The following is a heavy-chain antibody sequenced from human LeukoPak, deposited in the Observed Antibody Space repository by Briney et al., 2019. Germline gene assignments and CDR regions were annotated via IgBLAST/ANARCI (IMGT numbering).Heavy chain of an antibody. Sequence: GASVKVSCKASGGTFSSYAISWVRQAPGQGLEWMGRIIPILGIANYAQKFQGRVTITADKSTSTAYMELSSLRSEDTAVYYCARAAYYYDSSGYTPPKYYYGMDVWGQGTTVTVSS. CDR2: IIPILGIA. D-gene: IGHD3-22*01. CDR3: ARAAYYYDSSGYTPPKYYYGMDV. V-gene: IGHV1-69*04. J-gene: IGHJ6*02. CDR1: GGTFSSYA.